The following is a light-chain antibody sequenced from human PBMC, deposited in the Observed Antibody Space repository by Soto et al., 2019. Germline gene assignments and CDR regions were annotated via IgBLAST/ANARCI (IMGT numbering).Light chain of an antibody. J-gene: IGKJ2*02. V-gene: IGKV1-39*01. CDR1: DIISNY. CDR2: AAS. Sequence: DIQMTQSPSSLSASVGDRVSITCQTSDIISNYLNWYQQKPGEAPRLLIYAASTLQSGVPSRFSGSGSGTEFTLTIISLQPEDFATYYCQQGYTTPRTFGQGTKLEI. CDR3: QQGYTTPRT.